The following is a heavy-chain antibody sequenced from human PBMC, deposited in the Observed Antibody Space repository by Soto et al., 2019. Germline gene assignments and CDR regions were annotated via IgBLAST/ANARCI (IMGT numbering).Heavy chain of an antibody. CDR3: GRGGFSTNWRFDY. D-gene: IGHD6-13*01. CDR2: IWFDGATK. V-gene: IGHV3-33*01. J-gene: IGHJ4*02. CDR1: GFTFSDYA. Sequence: GGSLRLSCAASGFTFSDYAMHWVRQAPGKGLEWVASIWFDGATKYYADSVKGRFTISRDNSKNTVYLQMNSLRAEDSAPYHSGRGGFSTNWRFDYWGQGTLVTVSS.